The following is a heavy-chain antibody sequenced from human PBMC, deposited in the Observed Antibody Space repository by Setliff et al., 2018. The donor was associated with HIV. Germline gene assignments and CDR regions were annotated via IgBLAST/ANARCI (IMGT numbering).Heavy chain of an antibody. V-gene: IGHV3-23*01. CDR2: ISGSGGST. Sequence: GGSLRLSCAASGFTFSNYAMSWVRQAPGKGLEWVSAISGSGGSTYYADSVKGRFTISRDNSKNTLYLRMNSLRAEDTAVYCCADSPPAPYSYGYHNGMWGRGTLGTAPQ. CDR1: GFTFSNYA. CDR3: ADSPPAPYSYGYHNGM. J-gene: IGHJ2*01. D-gene: IGHD5-18*01.